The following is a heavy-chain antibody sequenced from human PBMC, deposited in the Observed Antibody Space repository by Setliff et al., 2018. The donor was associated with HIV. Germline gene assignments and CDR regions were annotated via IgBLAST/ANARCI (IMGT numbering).Heavy chain of an antibody. CDR1: GGSISAESYS. CDR3: ARDPHYFDRSGYYSYFYFDF. V-gene: IGHV4-39*07. J-gene: IGHJ4*02. Sequence: SQTLSLTCTISGGSISAESYSWAWIRQPPGKGLEWIGAINYSGTTYYNPSLQSRVTMAVDTSKNQLSLKLTSMTAADTVVYYCARDPHYFDRSGYYSYFYFDFWGQGTLVTVSS. CDR2: INYSGTT. D-gene: IGHD3-22*01.